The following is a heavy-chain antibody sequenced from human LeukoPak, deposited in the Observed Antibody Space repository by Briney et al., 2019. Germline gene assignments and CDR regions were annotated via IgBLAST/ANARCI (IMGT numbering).Heavy chain of an antibody. CDR3: ARGGAPNLADH. V-gene: IGHV3-53*01. Sequence: GGSLRLSCAASGFTVSNKYMSWVRQTPGMGLEWVSIIYMDDSTYYADSVKSRFTISRDISRNALFLEMNNLRADDTAVYYCARGGAPNLADHWGQGTLVTVSS. CDR2: IYMDDST. D-gene: IGHD2-8*01. J-gene: IGHJ5*02. CDR1: GFTVSNKY.